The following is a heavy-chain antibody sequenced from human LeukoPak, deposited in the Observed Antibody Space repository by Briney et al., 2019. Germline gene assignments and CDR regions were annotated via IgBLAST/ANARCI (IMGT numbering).Heavy chain of an antibody. J-gene: IGHJ4*02. D-gene: IGHD2-2*01. CDR2: INLNSGGT. V-gene: IGHV1-2*02. CDR3: ARRQLLWSIDY. CDR1: GYTFTGYY. Sequence: ASVKVSCKASGYTFTGYYLHWVRQAPGQGLEWVGWINLNSGGTNYAQKFQGRVTMTRDTSISTAYMELTRLTSDDTAVYYCARRQLLWSIDYWGQGTLVTVSS.